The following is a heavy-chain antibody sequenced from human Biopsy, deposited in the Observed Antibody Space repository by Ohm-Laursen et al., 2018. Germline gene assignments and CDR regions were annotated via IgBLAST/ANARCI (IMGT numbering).Heavy chain of an antibody. Sequence: SDTLSLTCAVFGQTFSDYHWSWIRQPPGKGLEWIGQINQAGTTNYNPSLKGRVSISADASKYEFSLRLTSVTAADTAVYLCGNEVHGRDYWGLGAQVTVSS. CDR1: GQTFSDYH. D-gene: IGHD2-15*01. CDR3: GNEVHGRDY. CDR2: INQAGTT. J-gene: IGHJ4*02. V-gene: IGHV4-34*08.